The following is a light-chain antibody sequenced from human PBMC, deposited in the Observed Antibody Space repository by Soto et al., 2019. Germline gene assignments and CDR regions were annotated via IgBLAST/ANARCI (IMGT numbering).Light chain of an antibody. Sequence: EIVLTQSPATLSLSPGERATLFCRASQSVSSYLAWYQQKPGQAPRLLIYDASNRATGIPARFSGSGSGTDFTLTISSLEPEDFAVYYCQQRSNWPRPFGQGTKVDI. V-gene: IGKV3-11*01. CDR2: DAS. CDR3: QQRSNWPRP. CDR1: QSVSSY. J-gene: IGKJ1*01.